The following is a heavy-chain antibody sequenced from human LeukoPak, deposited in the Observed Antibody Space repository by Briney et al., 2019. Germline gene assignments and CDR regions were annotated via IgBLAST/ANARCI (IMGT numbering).Heavy chain of an antibody. Sequence: ASVKVSCKASGGTFSSYAISWVRQAPGQGLEWMGRVIPILGIANYAQKFQGRVTITADKSTSTAYMELSSLRSEDTAVYYCARARSFCGGDCYSSEYWGQGTLVTVSP. D-gene: IGHD2-21*01. CDR1: GGTFSSYA. J-gene: IGHJ4*02. V-gene: IGHV1-69*04. CDR3: ARARSFCGGDCYSSEY. CDR2: VIPILGIA.